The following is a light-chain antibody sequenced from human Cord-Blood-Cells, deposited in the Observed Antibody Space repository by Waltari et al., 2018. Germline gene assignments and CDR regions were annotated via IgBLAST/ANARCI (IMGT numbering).Light chain of an antibody. CDR1: QSISSY. CDR2: AAS. J-gene: IGKJ1*01. V-gene: IGKV1-39*01. CDR3: QQSYSTLGT. Sequence: DLQMTQSPSSLSTSVGVRVNIPCRASQSISSYLNWYRQKPGKAPKSLIYAASSLQSGVPSSFSGSESGTDFTLTISSLRPEDFATYYCQQSYSTLGTFGQGTKVEIK.